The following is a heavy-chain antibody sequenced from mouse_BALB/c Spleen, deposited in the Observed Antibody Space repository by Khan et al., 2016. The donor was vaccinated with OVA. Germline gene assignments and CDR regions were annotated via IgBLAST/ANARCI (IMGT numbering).Heavy chain of an antibody. CDR1: GYTFTDYV. CDR2: IYPGSGNS. J-gene: IGHJ3*01. CDR3: AKIYASWFAY. D-gene: IGHD2-3*01. V-gene: IGHV1-77*01. Sequence: VQLQESGPELVKPGASVKMSCKASGYTFTDYVINWVKQRSGQGLEWIGEIYPGSGNSYYSEKFKGKATLTADKSSSTAYMQLSSLTFEDAADYFWAKIYASWFAYWGQGTLVTVAA.